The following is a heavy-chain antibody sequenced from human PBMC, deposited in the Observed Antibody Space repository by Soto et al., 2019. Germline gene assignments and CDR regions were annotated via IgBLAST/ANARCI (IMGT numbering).Heavy chain of an antibody. J-gene: IGHJ4*02. Sequence: GGSLRLSCSASGFTFSSYAMNWVRQAPGKGLEWVSGISGSGDSTYYADSVKGRFTVSRDNSKNTLYLQMNSLRAEDTAVFYCAKERSSGWSLDYWGQGTLVTVSS. V-gene: IGHV3-23*01. CDR2: ISGSGDST. CDR3: AKERSSGWSLDY. CDR1: GFTFSSYA. D-gene: IGHD6-19*01.